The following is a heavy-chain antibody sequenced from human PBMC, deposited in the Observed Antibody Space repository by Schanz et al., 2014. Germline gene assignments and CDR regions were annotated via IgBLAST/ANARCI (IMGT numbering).Heavy chain of an antibody. CDR2: IWYDGSNK. CDR3: ARDHQWLARYYMDV. CDR1: GFTFSSYG. Sequence: QVQLVESGGGVAQPGRSLRLSCAASGFTFSSYGMHWVRQAPGKGLEWVAIIWYDGSNKYYADSVKGRFTISRDNPKKTLYLQMNSLRAEDTAVYYCARDHQWLARYYMDVWGKGTTVTVSS. D-gene: IGHD6-19*01. V-gene: IGHV3-33*08. J-gene: IGHJ6*03.